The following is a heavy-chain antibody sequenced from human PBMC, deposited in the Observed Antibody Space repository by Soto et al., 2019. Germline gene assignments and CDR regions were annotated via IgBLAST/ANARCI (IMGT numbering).Heavy chain of an antibody. CDR1: GFSFSTSAVG. J-gene: IGHJ4*02. D-gene: IGHD2-8*02. CDR3: ADLFCAASGARYYFDY. CDR2: IYWDDDK. Sequence: QITLTESGPTLVKPTQTLTLTCTFSGFSFSTSAVGVGWIRQPPGKALEWLALIYWDDDKRYSPFLKSRHTITKEPTTTQVVLRMTNMDRVDTGTYYCADLFCAASGARYYFDYWGQGTLVTVSS. V-gene: IGHV2-5*02.